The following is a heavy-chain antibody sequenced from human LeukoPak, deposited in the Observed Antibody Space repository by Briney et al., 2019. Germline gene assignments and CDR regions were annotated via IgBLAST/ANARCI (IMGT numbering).Heavy chain of an antibody. J-gene: IGHJ4*02. CDR2: ISYSGST. CDR1: GGSISSGGYY. Sequence: SQTLSLTCTVSGGSISSGGYYWSWIRQHPGKGLEWIGCISYSGSTYYNPSLKSRATISIDTSKNQFSLKLSSVTAADTAVYYCARDFSGWYYFDYWGQGTLVTVSS. CDR3: ARDFSGWYYFDY. V-gene: IGHV4-31*03. D-gene: IGHD6-19*01.